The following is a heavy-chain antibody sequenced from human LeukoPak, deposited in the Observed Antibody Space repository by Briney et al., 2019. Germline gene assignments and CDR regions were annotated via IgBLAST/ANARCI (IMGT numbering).Heavy chain of an antibody. CDR1: GFTFSSYA. J-gene: IGHJ4*02. Sequence: PGGSLRLSCAASGFTFSSYAMSWVRQAQGKGLEWVSAISGSGGSTYYADSVKGRFTISRDNSKNTLYLQMNSLRAEDTAVYYCANRPSAYIQDIVVVPAAMARWFDYWGQGTLVTVSS. CDR3: ANRPSAYIQDIVVVPAAMARWFDY. D-gene: IGHD2-2*01. V-gene: IGHV3-23*01. CDR2: ISGSGGST.